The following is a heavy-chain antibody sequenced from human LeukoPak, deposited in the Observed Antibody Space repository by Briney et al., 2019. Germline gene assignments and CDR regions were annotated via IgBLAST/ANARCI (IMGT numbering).Heavy chain of an antibody. CDR1: GFTFSSYG. Sequence: GGTLRLSCAASGFTFSSYGMRWVRQAPGKGLEWVSAISGSGGSTYYADSVKGRFTISRDNSKNTLYLQMNSLRAEDTAVYYCAKYPTQWLVHRGDYWGQGTLVTVSS. CDR2: ISGSGGST. V-gene: IGHV3-23*01. J-gene: IGHJ4*02. D-gene: IGHD6-19*01. CDR3: AKYPTQWLVHRGDY.